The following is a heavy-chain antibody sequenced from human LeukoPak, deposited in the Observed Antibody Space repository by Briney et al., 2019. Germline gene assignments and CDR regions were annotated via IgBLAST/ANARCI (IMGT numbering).Heavy chain of an antibody. J-gene: IGHJ2*01. Sequence: GGSLRLSCAASGVTLSSYAMSWAREAPGKGREWGSGISSSGSGGNTYYADSVKGRFTISRDSSKNTLFLHMNTLRAEDTGIFYCAKDRTVGASYWYFDLWGRGTLVTVSS. CDR2: ISSSGSGGNT. CDR3: AKDRTVGASYWYFDL. V-gene: IGHV3-23*01. CDR1: GVTLSSYA. D-gene: IGHD1-26*01.